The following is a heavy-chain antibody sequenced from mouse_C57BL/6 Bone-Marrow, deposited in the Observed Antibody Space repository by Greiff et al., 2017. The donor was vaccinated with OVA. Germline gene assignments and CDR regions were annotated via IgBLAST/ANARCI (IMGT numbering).Heavy chain of an antibody. Sequence: EVQLQQSGAELVKPGASVKLSCTASGFNITDYYMHWVKQRTEQGLEWIGRIDPEDGETKYAPKFQGKATITADTSSNTAYLQLSSLTSEDTAVYDCASRRYYGSSNWDFDVWGTGTTVTVSS. V-gene: IGHV14-2*01. D-gene: IGHD1-1*01. CDR2: IDPEDGET. J-gene: IGHJ1*03. CDR1: GFNITDYY. CDR3: ASRRYYGSSNWDFDV.